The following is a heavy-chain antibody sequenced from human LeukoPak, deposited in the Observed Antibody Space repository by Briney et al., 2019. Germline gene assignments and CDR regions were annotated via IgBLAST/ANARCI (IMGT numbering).Heavy chain of an antibody. D-gene: IGHD6-19*01. Sequence: SVEVSCKASGGTFSSYAISWVRQAPGQGLEWMGGIIPIFGTANYAQKFQGRVTITADESTSTAYMELSSLRSEDTAVYYCARGGSFAVALDYWGQGTLVTVSS. CDR2: IIPIFGTA. CDR3: ARGGSFAVALDY. V-gene: IGHV1-69*13. J-gene: IGHJ4*02. CDR1: GGTFSSYA.